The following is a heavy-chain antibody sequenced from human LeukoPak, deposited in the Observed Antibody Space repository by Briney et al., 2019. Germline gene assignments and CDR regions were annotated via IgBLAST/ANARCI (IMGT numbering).Heavy chain of an antibody. Sequence: GGSPRLSCAASGFTFSSYSMNWVRQAPGKGLEWVSSISSSSSYIYYADSVKGRFTNSRDNAKNSLYLQMNSLRAEDTAVYYCARDDPSPGYSSGWPYFDYWGQGTLVTVSS. J-gene: IGHJ4*02. CDR2: ISSSSSYI. CDR3: ARDDPSPGYSSGWPYFDY. V-gene: IGHV3-21*01. D-gene: IGHD6-19*01. CDR1: GFTFSSYS.